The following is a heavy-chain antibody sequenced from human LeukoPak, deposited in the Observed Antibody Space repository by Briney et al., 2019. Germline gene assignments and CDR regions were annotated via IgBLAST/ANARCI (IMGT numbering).Heavy chain of an antibody. Sequence: ASVKVSCKASGYTFTSYGISWVRQAPGQGLEWMGWISAYNGNTNYAQKLQGRVTMTTDISTSTAYMELRSLRSDDTAVYYCAKLGGHPLHNYYVGVWGKGTTVAVSS. CDR2: ISAYNGNT. V-gene: IGHV1-18*01. D-gene: IGHD3-16*01. CDR3: AKLGGHPLHNYYVGV. CDR1: GYTFTSYG. J-gene: IGHJ6*03.